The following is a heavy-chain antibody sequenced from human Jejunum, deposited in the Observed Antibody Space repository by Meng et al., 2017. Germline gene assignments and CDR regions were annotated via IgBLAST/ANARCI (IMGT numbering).Heavy chain of an antibody. CDR2: INTATGDT. CDR1: GYTFTNYK. J-gene: IGHJ4*02. V-gene: IGHV1-3*04. CDR3: ARDEID. Sequence: QVQLVQSGAEVKKPWASVRISCNASGYTFTNYKIHWVRQAPGQSXEWMAWINTATGDTHYLQKFQGRVSLTGDMSTFTAYMDLNRLTSDDTAVYYCARDEIDWGQGTLVTVAS.